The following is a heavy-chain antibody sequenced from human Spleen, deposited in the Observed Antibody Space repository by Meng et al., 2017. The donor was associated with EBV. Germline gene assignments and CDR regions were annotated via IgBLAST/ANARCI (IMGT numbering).Heavy chain of an antibody. CDR1: GGDFRSYE. V-gene: IGHV1-69*01. D-gene: IGHD1-1*01. J-gene: IGHJ4*02. CDR3: ARVGIEALGLDH. CDR2: IVPISATT. Sequence: VRRVLSGAEVEKPWSAVKVSCETSGGDFRSYEITWVRQAPRQGLEWMGGIVPISATTTYAQKFQGRVTITADESTSTAFMELSSLRSEDTAVFYCARVGIEALGLDHWGQGTLVTVSS.